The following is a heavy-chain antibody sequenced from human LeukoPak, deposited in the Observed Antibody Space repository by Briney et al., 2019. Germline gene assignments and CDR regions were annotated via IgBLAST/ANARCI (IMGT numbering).Heavy chain of an antibody. CDR3: GRAYSSSWYDF. Sequence: GGSLRLSCAASGFTVSNNYLHWVRQAPGKGLEWVSVIYSGGTTYYANSVKGRFTISRDSSKNTMYLQMNSLRVEDTAMYYCGRAYSSSWYDFWGQGTLVTVSS. V-gene: IGHV3-53*01. D-gene: IGHD6-13*01. CDR1: GFTVSNNY. J-gene: IGHJ5*01. CDR2: IYSGGTT.